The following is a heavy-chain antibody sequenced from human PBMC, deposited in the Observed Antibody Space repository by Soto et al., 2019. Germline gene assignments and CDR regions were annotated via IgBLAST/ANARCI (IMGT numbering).Heavy chain of an antibody. V-gene: IGHV4-34*01. D-gene: IGHD2-2*01. CDR2: ISHSGST. Sequence: QVQLQQWGAGLLKPSETLSLTCAVYGGSFSDNYWNWIRQPPGKGLEWIGEISHSGSTTYNPSLKSRVPISIDTSTNQFSLKLSSVTAADTAVYYCAREGRYCSSTSCFGWWFDPWGQGTLVTVSS. CDR3: AREGRYCSSTSCFGWWFDP. J-gene: IGHJ5*02. CDR1: GGSFSDNY.